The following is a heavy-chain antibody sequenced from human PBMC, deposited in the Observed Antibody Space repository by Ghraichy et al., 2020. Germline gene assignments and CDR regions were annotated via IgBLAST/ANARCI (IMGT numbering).Heavy chain of an antibody. Sequence: GGSLRLSCAASGVTLNNYVVSWVRQAPGKGLEWVAPISGSGLSTYYADSVRGRFSISRDNSKNTLYLQMNSLRAEDTAVYYCAKDLSWPGGSDFWGPGTLVTASS. D-gene: IGHD1-26*01. CDR1: GVTLNNYV. CDR3: AKDLSWPGGSDF. CDR2: ISGSGLST. J-gene: IGHJ4*02. V-gene: IGHV3-23*01.